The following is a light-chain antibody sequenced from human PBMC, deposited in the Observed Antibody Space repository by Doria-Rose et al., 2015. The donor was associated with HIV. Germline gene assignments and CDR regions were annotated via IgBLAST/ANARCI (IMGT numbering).Light chain of an antibody. CDR1: RSLLYTSKNY. J-gene: IGKJ3*01. Sequence: VLTQPPESLGMSLGERATLNCKSNRSLLYTSKNYLAWYQQKPGQPPKLLIYWASTRQSGVPARFSGSGSGTDFTLTISSLEAEDAAVYYCQQYYDTPSFGPGTTVDIK. CDR3: QQYYDTPS. V-gene: IGKV4-1*01. CDR2: WAS.